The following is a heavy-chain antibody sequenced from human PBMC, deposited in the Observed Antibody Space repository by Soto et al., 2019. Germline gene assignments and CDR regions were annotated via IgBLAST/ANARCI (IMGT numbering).Heavy chain of an antibody. Sequence: QVQLQQWGAGLLKPSETLSLTCAVYGGSFSGYYWSWIRQPPGKGLEWIGEINHSGSTNYNPSLKSRVTISVDTSKNQFSLKLSSVTAADTAVYYCARNQGIAVASSGWFDPWGQVTLVTVSS. CDR1: GGSFSGYY. J-gene: IGHJ5*02. D-gene: IGHD6-19*01. V-gene: IGHV4-34*01. CDR3: ARNQGIAVASSGWFDP. CDR2: INHSGST.